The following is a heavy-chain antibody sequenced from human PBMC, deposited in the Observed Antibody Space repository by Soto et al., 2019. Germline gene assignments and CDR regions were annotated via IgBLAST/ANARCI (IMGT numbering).Heavy chain of an antibody. CDR1: GFTFRSYA. Sequence: GGSLRLSCAASGFTFRSYAMSWVRQAPGKGLEWVSVISGSGGSTNYEDSVKGRFTISRDNSKNTLYLQMNSLRAEDTAVYYCAKDMYGGNSGINYYYGMDVWGQGTTVTVSS. CDR3: AKDMYGGNSGINYYYGMDV. V-gene: IGHV3-23*01. D-gene: IGHD2-21*02. J-gene: IGHJ6*02. CDR2: ISGSGGST.